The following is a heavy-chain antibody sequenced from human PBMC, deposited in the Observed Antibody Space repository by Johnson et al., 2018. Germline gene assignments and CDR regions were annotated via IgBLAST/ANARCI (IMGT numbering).Heavy chain of an antibody. CDR3: ARDFYGSGNFYTDYYYGMDV. CDR1: GDTFTKNG. D-gene: IGHD3-10*01. Sequence: VQLVESGAEVKNPGSSVKVSCTASGDTFTKNGFSWVRQAPGQGLEWMGAIIPLFGPPNYAHKFQDRITITADESTKTVSMELSSLRSEDTAGYFRARDFYGSGNFYTDYYYGMDVWGQGTTVTVSS. V-gene: IGHV1-69*01. CDR2: IIPLFGPP. J-gene: IGHJ6*02.